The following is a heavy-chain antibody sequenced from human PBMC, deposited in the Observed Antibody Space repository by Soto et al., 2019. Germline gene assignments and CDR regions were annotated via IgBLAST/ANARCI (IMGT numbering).Heavy chain of an antibody. CDR2: IIPIFGTA. V-gene: IGHV1-69*13. CDR3: ARVTSSSWFPGGYYYYGMDV. J-gene: IGHJ6*02. Sequence: GASVKVSCKASGGTFSSYAISWVRQAPGQGLEWMGGIIPIFGTANYAQKFQGRVTITADESTSTAYMELSSLRSEDTAVYYCARVTSSSWFPGGYYYYGMDVWGQGTTVTVSS. CDR1: GGTFSSYA. D-gene: IGHD6-13*01.